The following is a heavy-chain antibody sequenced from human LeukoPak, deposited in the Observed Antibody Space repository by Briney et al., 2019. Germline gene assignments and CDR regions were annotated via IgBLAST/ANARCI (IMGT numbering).Heavy chain of an antibody. CDR2: VFDSGGT. Sequence: SETLSLTCTVSGGSISNYWWSWIRQPPGKGLEWIGYVFDSGGTNYNPSLKSRVTISVDTSKKQFSLKLSSVTAADTAVYYCARRVFSSGNAYFDLWGRGTLVTVSS. J-gene: IGHJ2*01. D-gene: IGHD3-10*01. V-gene: IGHV4-59*01. CDR1: GGSISNYW. CDR3: ARRVFSSGNAYFDL.